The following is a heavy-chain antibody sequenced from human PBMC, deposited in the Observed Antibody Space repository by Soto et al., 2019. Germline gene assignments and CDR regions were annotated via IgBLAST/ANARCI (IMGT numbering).Heavy chain of an antibody. J-gene: IGHJ5*02. Sequence: QVQLVQSGAEVKKPGASVKVSCKASGYTFTSYDINWVRQATGQGFEYWGWMNPNIDNTGQGKKLQGRVTMTRDTSISTAYMEISSLRSEDTAVYYCASGMKYGDYSRWFAPWGTGTLVTVSS. V-gene: IGHV1-8*01. CDR2: MNPNIDNT. D-gene: IGHD4-17*01. CDR1: GYTFTSYD. CDR3: ASGMKYGDYSRWFAP.